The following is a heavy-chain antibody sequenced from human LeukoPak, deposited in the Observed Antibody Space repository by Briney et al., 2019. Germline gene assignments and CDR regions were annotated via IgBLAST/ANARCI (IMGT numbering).Heavy chain of an antibody. J-gene: IGHJ4*02. D-gene: IGHD3-3*01. V-gene: IGHV1-18*01. CDR2: ISAYNGNT. CDR3: ATGRLRFLEWFHFDY. Sequence: ASVKVSCKASGGTFSSYAISWVRQAPGQGLEWMGWISAYNGNTNYAQKLQGRVTMTTDTSTSTAYMELSSLRSEGTAVYYCATGRLRFLEWFHFDYWGQGTLVTVSS. CDR1: GGTFSSYA.